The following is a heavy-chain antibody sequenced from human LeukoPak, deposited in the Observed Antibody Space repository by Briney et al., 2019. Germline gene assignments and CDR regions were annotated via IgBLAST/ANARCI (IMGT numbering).Heavy chain of an antibody. V-gene: IGHV4-61*02. CDR1: GGSISSGSYY. Sequence: SETLSLTCTVSGGSISSGSYYWSWIRQPAGKGLEWIWRIYTSGSTNYNPSLKSRVTISVDTSKNQFSLKLSSVTAADTAVYYCASFLGTSAAIDYWGQGTLVTVSS. CDR3: ASFLGTSAAIDY. J-gene: IGHJ4*02. CDR2: IYTSGST. D-gene: IGHD2-2*01.